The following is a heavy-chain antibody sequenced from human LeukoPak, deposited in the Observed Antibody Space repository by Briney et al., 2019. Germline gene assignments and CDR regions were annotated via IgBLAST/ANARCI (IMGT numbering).Heavy chain of an antibody. Sequence: GGSLRLSCAASGFTFSSYGMHWVRQAPGRGLEWVAGISYDGSNKDYADSVKDRFTISRDNSKNTLYLQMNSLRAEDTAVYYCARDRGACGTYYLDYGGQGTLVTVSS. J-gene: IGHJ4*02. D-gene: IGHD2-15*01. V-gene: IGHV3-30-3*01. CDR3: ARDRGACGTYYLDY. CDR2: ISYDGSNK. CDR1: GFTFSSYG.